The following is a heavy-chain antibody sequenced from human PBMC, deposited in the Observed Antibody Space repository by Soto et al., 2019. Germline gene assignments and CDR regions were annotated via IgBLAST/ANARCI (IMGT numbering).Heavy chain of an antibody. J-gene: IGHJ4*02. V-gene: IGHV4-31*02. Sequence: GGGRYLKRIRQHPGKGLEWIGYIYYSGSTYYNPSLKSRVTISVDTSKNQFSLKLSSVTAADTAAYYCARGKYGSGWYIAPYFDYWGQGTLVTSPQ. CDR3: ARGKYGSGWYIAPYFDY. CDR1: GGGRY. CDR2: IYYSGST. D-gene: IGHD6-19*01.